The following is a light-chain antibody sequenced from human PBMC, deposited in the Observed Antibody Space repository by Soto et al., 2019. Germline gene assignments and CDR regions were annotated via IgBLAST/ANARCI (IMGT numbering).Light chain of an antibody. J-gene: IGLJ2*01. CDR1: SSNIGAGYD. Sequence: QSVLTQPPSVSGAPGQRVTISCTGSSSNIGAGYDVHWYQQLPGTAPKLLIYGNSNRPSGVPDRFSGSKSGTSASLAITGLRAGDGADYYSQSFDSSLGGPVFGGGTKLPVL. V-gene: IGLV1-40*01. CDR2: GNS. CDR3: QSFDSSLGGPV.